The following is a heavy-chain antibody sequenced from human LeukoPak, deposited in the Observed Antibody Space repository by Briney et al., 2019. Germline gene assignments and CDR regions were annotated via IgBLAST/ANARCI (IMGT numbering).Heavy chain of an antibody. CDR2: ISGSGGST. J-gene: IGHJ6*03. Sequence: PGGSLRLSCAASGFTFSSYAMSWVRQAPGKGLEWVSAISGSGGSTYYADSVKGRFTISRDNSKNTLYLQMNSLRAEDTAVYYCAKIPRNEYSSSWYYYYYYYMDVWGKGTTVTVSS. V-gene: IGHV3-23*01. CDR3: AKIPRNEYSSSWYYYYYYYMDV. D-gene: IGHD6-13*01. CDR1: GFTFSSYA.